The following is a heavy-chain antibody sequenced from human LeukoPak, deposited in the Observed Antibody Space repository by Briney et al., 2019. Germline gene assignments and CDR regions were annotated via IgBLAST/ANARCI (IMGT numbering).Heavy chain of an antibody. Sequence: GGSLRLSCAASGFTFNNYVMSWVRQTPGKGLEWVSAISGSGGSTYYADSVKGRFTISRDNSKNTLYLQMNSLRAEDTAVYYCAKPLEPDYYGRSEYFDYWGQGTLVTVSS. CDR2: ISGSGGST. CDR1: GFTFNNYV. V-gene: IGHV3-23*01. J-gene: IGHJ4*02. D-gene: IGHD3-22*01. CDR3: AKPLEPDYYGRSEYFDY.